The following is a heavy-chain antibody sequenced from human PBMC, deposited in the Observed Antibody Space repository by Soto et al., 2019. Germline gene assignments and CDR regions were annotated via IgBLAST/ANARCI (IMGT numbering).Heavy chain of an antibody. CDR2: IDPSDSQT. CDR3: ARQIYDSDTGPNFKYYFDS. J-gene: IGHJ4*02. Sequence: VESLKISCKVSGYSFAGYWISWVLQKRGKRLEWMGRIDPSDSQTYYSPSFRGHVTISVTKSITTVFLQWSSLRASDTAMYYCARQIYDSDTGPNFKYYFDSWGQGTTVTVSS. CDR1: GYSFAGYW. V-gene: IGHV5-10-1*01. D-gene: IGHD3-22*01.